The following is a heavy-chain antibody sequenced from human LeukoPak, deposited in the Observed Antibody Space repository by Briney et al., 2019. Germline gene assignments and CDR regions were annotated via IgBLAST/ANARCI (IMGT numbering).Heavy chain of an antibody. Sequence: TSETLSLTCTVSGGSVSSYYWNWIRQPPGKGLEWIGYIFYTGSTNSNPSLNSRVTISVDTSKNQFSLRLSSVTAADTAVYYCARGGGSGYYPGDYWGQGTLVTVSS. J-gene: IGHJ4*02. CDR3: ARGGGSGYYPGDY. D-gene: IGHD3-22*01. CDR2: IFYTGST. V-gene: IGHV4-59*02. CDR1: GGSVSSYY.